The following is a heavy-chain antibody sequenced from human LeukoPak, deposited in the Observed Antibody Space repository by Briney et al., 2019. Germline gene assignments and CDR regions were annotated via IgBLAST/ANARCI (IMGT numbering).Heavy chain of an antibody. J-gene: IGHJ5*02. CDR1: GFTFSDYY. V-gene: IGHV3-11*04. Sequence: GGSLRLSCAASGFTFSDYYMSWIRQAPGKGLEWVSYISSRASTIYYADSVKGRFTISRDNAKNSLYLQMNSLRAEDTAVYYCAKILGRFGELSNWFDPWGQGTLVTVSS. D-gene: IGHD3-10*01. CDR3: AKILGRFGELSNWFDP. CDR2: ISSRASTI.